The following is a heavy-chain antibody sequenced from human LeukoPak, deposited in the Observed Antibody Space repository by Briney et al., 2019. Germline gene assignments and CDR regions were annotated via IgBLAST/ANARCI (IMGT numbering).Heavy chain of an antibody. CDR1: GFTFSRFN. CDR2: INTGSNSI. J-gene: IGHJ3*02. D-gene: IGHD1-26*01. Sequence: PGGSLRLSCAASGFTFSRFNMDWVRQAPGKGLEWVSYINTGSNSIYYADSVKGRFTISRDNAANSLYLQMNSLRAEDTAVYYCARVGDPFRGSYRRAFDIWGQGTMVTVSS. V-gene: IGHV3-48*04. CDR3: ARVGDPFRGSYRRAFDI.